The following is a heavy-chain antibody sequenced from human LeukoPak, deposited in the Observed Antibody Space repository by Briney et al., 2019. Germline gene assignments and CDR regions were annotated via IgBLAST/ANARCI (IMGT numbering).Heavy chain of an antibody. CDR2: IYHSGST. V-gene: IGHV4-30-2*01. CDR1: GGSISSGGYS. CDR3: ARGVAVAVKVHPIDY. J-gene: IGHJ4*02. D-gene: IGHD6-19*01. Sequence: SETLSLTCAVSGGSISSGGYSWSWIRQPPGKGLEWIGYIYHSGSTYYNPSLKSRVTISVDRSKNQFSLKLSSVTAADTAVYYCARGVAVAVKVHPIDYWGQGTLVTASS.